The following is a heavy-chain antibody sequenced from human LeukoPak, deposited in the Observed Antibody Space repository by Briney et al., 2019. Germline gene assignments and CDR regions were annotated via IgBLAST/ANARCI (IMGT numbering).Heavy chain of an antibody. CDR2: ISYDGSNK. Sequence: GRSLRLSCAASGFTFSSYAMHRVRQAPGKGLEWVAVISYDGSNKYYADSVKGRFTISRDNSKNTLYLQMNSLRAEDTAVYYCARSYYDILTGFVDVWGKGTTVTVSS. D-gene: IGHD3-9*01. J-gene: IGHJ6*04. CDR1: GFTFSSYA. V-gene: IGHV3-30*04. CDR3: ARSYYDILTGFVDV.